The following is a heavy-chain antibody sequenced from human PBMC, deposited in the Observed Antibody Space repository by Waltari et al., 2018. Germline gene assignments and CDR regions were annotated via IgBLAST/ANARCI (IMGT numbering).Heavy chain of an antibody. CDR3: ARDPNDVGAIDY. J-gene: IGHJ4*02. D-gene: IGHD1-26*01. Sequence: TSYAMHWVRQAPGQRLEWMGWINAGNGNTKYSQKFQGRVTITRGTSASTAYMELSSLRSEDTAVYYCARDPNDVGAIDYWGQGTLVTVSS. V-gene: IGHV1-3*01. CDR1: TSYA. CDR2: INAGNGNT.